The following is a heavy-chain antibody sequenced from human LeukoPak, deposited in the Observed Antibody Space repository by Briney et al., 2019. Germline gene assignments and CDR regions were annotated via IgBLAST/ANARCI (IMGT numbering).Heavy chain of an antibody. Sequence: PGGSLRLSCAASGFTFSSYGMHWARQAPGKGLEWVAFIRCDGNNKYYADSVKGRFTISRDNSKNTLYLQMNSLRAEDTAVYYCAKEPFYDSSGYPSDYYYYMDVWGKGTTDSVSS. J-gene: IGHJ6*03. CDR2: IRCDGNNK. CDR3: AKEPFYDSSGYPSDYYYYMDV. CDR1: GFTFSSYG. V-gene: IGHV3-30*02. D-gene: IGHD3-22*01.